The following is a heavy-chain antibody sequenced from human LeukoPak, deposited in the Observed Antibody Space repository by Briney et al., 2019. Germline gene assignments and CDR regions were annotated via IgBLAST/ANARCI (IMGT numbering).Heavy chain of an antibody. CDR3: ARARSGYDFDY. CDR2: ISSSSSYI. V-gene: IGHV3-21*01. J-gene: IGHJ4*02. D-gene: IGHD5-12*01. Sequence: GGSLRLSCAASAFTFSSYSMNWVRQAPGKGLEWVSSISSSSSYIYYADSVKGRFTISRDNAKNSLYLQMNSLRAEDTAVYYCARARSGYDFDYWGQGTLVTVSS. CDR1: AFTFSSYS.